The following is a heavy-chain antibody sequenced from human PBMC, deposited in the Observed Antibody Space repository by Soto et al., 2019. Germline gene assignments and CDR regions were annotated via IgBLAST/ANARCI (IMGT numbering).Heavy chain of an antibody. Sequence: EVQLVESGGGLVQPGGSLRLSCAASGFTVRSSYMSWVRQAPGKGLEWVSLIYSGGSTYYADSVKGRFTFSRDNSNNTLYLQMNSLRAEDTAVYYCARSLLWFGELRYWDQGTLVTVSS. D-gene: IGHD3-10*01. J-gene: IGHJ4*02. V-gene: IGHV3-66*01. CDR3: ARSLLWFGELRY. CDR1: GFTVRSSY. CDR2: IYSGGST.